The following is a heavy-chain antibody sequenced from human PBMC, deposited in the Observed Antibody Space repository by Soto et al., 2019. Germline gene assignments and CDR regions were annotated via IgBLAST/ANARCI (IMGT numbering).Heavy chain of an antibody. D-gene: IGHD3-22*01. CDR1: GYTFTGYY. Sequence: ASVKVSCKASGYTFTGYYMHWVRQAPGQGLEWMGWINPNSGGTNYAQKFQGRVTMTRDTSISTAYMELSRLRSDDTAVYYCARVEIYDQDLPFDYWGQGTQVTVSS. J-gene: IGHJ4*02. CDR2: INPNSGGT. CDR3: ARVEIYDQDLPFDY. V-gene: IGHV1-2*02.